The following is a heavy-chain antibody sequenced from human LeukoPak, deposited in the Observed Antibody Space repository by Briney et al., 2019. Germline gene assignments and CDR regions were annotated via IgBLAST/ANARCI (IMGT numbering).Heavy chain of an antibody. D-gene: IGHD1-26*01. CDR2: ISSSSSTI. Sequence: GGSLRLSCAASGFTFSSYSMNWVRQAPGKGLEWVSYISSSSSTIYYADSVEGRFTISRDNAKNSLYLQMYSLGAADTAVYYCAREVVGATSWFDPWGQGTLITVSS. J-gene: IGHJ5*02. CDR1: GFTFSSYS. CDR3: AREVVGATSWFDP. V-gene: IGHV3-48*01.